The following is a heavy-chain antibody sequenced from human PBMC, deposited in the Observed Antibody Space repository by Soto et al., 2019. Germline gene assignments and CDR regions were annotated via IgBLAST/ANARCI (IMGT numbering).Heavy chain of an antibody. CDR1: GYSFTSYW. J-gene: IGHJ6*01. D-gene: IGHD6-6*01. V-gene: IGHV5-51*01. CDR2: IYPGDSDT. CDR3: ARLEYSSFPYYYYGMDV. Sequence: GESLKISCKGSGYSFTSYWIGWVRQMPGKGLEWMGIIYPGDSDTRYSPSFQGQVTISADKSISTAYLQWSSLKASDTAMYYCARLEYSSFPYYYYGMDVWGQATTVTVSS.